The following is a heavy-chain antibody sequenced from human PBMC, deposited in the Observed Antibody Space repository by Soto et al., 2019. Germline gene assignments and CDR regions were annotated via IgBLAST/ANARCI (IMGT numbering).Heavy chain of an antibody. CDR1: GXTFSSYA. Sequence: GSLRLCCSASGXTFSSYAMHCVRQAPGKGLEYVSAIISNGGSTYYAGSVKGRFTISRDNSKNTLYLQMSSLISEDTAVYYFVLHCSSTSCYIHGADYWGQGTLVTVSS. V-gene: IGHV3-64D*06. CDR2: IISNGGST. J-gene: IGHJ4*02. CDR3: VLHCSSTSCYIHGADY. D-gene: IGHD2-2*02.